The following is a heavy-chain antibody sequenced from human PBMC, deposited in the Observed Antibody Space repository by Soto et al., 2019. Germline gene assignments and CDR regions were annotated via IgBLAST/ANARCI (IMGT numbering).Heavy chain of an antibody. V-gene: IGHV3-30-3*01. CDR3: ARGVDVVVPAATS. J-gene: IGHJ5*02. CDR1: GFTFSSYA. CDR2: ISYDGSNK. D-gene: IGHD2-2*01. Sequence: GGSLRLSCAASGFTFSSYAMHWVRQAPGKGLEWVAVISYDGSNKYYADSVKGRFTISRDNSKNTLYLQMNSLRAEDTAVYYCARGVDVVVPAATSWGQGTLVTVSS.